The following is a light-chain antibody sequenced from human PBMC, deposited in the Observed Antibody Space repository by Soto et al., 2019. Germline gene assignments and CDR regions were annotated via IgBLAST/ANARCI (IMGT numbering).Light chain of an antibody. CDR2: KAS. J-gene: IGKJ1*01. CDR1: QTISSW. CDR3: QQLNSYPPWT. V-gene: IGKV1-5*03. Sequence: DIQMTQSPSTLSGSVGDRVTITCRASQTISSWLAWYQQKPGKAPKLLIYKASTLKSGVPSRFSGSGSGTEFTLTISSLQPEDFATYYCQQLNSYPPWTFGQGTKVDI.